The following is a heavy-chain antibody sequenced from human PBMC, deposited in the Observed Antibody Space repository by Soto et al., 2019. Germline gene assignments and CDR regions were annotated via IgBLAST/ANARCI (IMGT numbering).Heavy chain of an antibody. V-gene: IGHV1-2*04. J-gene: IGHJ6*02. CDR1: GYSFTDYH. Sequence: ASVKVSCKASGYSFTDYHIHWVRQAPGQGLEWLGRINPKSGGTSTAQKFQGWVTMTTGTSISTASMELTRLTSDDTAIYYCARGDSTDCSNGVCSFFYNHDMDVWGQGTTVTVSS. CDR3: ARGDSTDCSNGVCSFFYNHDMDV. D-gene: IGHD2-8*01. CDR2: INPKSGGT.